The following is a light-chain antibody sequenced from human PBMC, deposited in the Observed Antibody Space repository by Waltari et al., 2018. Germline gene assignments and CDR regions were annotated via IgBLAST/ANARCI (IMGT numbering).Light chain of an antibody. CDR1: SSDVGGYNY. CDR3: SSYTSGNTVI. Sequence: QSALTQPASVSGSPGQSITISCIGTSSDVGGYNYVSWYQQHPGKAPKVMIYDVSKRPSVVSNRFSGSKSGNTASLTISGLQAEDEADYYCSSYTSGNTVIFGGGTKLTVL. J-gene: IGLJ2*01. CDR2: DVS. V-gene: IGLV2-14*03.